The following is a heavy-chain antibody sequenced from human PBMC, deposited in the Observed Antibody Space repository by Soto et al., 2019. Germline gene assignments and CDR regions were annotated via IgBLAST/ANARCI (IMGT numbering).Heavy chain of an antibody. CDR3: ARDRTKMERRGGDFDY. V-gene: IGHV1-46*01. J-gene: IGHJ4*02. CDR1: GYTFTSYY. CDR2: INPSGGST. Sequence: GASVKVSCKASGYTFTSYYMHWVRQAPGQGLEWMGIINPSGGSTSYAQKFQGRVTMTRDTSTSTVYMELSSLRSEDTAVYYCARDRTKMERRGGDFDYWGQGTLVNVSS. D-gene: IGHD1-1*01.